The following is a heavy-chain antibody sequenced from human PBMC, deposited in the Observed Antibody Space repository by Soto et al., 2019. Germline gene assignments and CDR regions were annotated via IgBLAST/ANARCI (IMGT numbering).Heavy chain of an antibody. CDR2: ISSSSSYI. D-gene: IGHD6-19*01. CDR3: ARDLSGGWYRGFDY. Sequence: EVQLVESGGGLVKPGGSLRLSCAASGFTFSSYSMNWVRQAPGKGLEWVSSISSSSSYIYYADSVKGRFTISRDNAKNSLYLQMNSLSAEDTAGYYCARDLSGGWYRGFDYWGRGTLVTVSS. CDR1: GFTFSSYS. J-gene: IGHJ4*02. V-gene: IGHV3-21*01.